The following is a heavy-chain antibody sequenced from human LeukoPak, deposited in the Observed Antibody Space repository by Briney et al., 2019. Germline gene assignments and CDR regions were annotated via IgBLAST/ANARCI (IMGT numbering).Heavy chain of an antibody. V-gene: IGHV3-33*01. D-gene: IGHD6-19*01. CDR3: ARAPRAVAVYFDY. CDR2: IWYDGSHK. CDR1: GFTFRTYG. J-gene: IGHJ4*02. Sequence: GGSLRLSCAASGFTFRTYGMHWVRQAPGKGLEWVAVIWYDGSHKYHADSVKGRFTIPRDNSKNTLYLQMNSLRAEDTAVYYCARAPRAVAVYFDYWGQGTLVTVSS.